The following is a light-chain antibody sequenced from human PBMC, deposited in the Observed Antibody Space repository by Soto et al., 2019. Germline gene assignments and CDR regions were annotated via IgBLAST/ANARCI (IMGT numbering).Light chain of an antibody. CDR3: QKYVSAPWT. CDR1: QGISNY. Sequence: DIQMTQSPSSLSASVGDRVTITCRASQGISNYLAWYQQKSGKVPKLLIYAASTLQSGVPSRSSGSGSGTDFTLSISSLQPEDVAIYYCQKYVSAPWTFGQGTKVEIK. V-gene: IGKV1-27*01. J-gene: IGKJ1*01. CDR2: AAS.